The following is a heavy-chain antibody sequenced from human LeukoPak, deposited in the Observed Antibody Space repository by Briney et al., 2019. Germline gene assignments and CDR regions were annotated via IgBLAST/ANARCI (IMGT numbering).Heavy chain of an antibody. J-gene: IGHJ4*02. D-gene: IGHD3-22*01. CDR1: GYSIGSGLY. CDR2: ISHTGSP. CDR3: ARERLPDSGSSGYEDY. Sequence: SETLSLTCNVSGYSIGSGLYWAWIRQSPGKGLEWIASISHTGSPYHSPSLRSRVTISLDTSKNQFSLKLKSVTAADTAEYYCARERLPDSGSSGYEDYWGQGTLVTVSS. V-gene: IGHV4-38-2*02.